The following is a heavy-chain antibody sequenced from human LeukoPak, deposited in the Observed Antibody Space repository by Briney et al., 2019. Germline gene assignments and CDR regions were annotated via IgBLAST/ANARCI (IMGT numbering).Heavy chain of an antibody. CDR2: IYYSGST. CDR1: GGSISSYY. Sequence: SETLSLTCTVSGGSISSYYWSWIRQPPGKGLEWIGYIYYSGSTNYNPSLRSRVTISVDTSKNQFSLKLSSVTAADTAVYYCARGILRYFDWLLEVPEGFDYWGQGTLVTVSS. J-gene: IGHJ4*02. CDR3: ARGILRYFDWLLEVPEGFDY. D-gene: IGHD3-9*01. V-gene: IGHV4-59*01.